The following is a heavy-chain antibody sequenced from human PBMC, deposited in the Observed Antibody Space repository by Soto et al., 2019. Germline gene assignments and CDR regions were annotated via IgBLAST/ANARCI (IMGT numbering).Heavy chain of an antibody. CDR1: GFTFDDYA. CDR2: ISWNSGTL. Sequence: EVQLVESGGGLVQPGRSLRLSCAASGFTFDDYAMHWVRQAPGKGLEWVSGISWNSGTLGYADSVKGRFTISRDNAKNSLYLQMNSLREEDTALYYCAKDLSPYYYDNSGSLRTYYYYGMDVWGQGTTVTVS. V-gene: IGHV3-9*01. J-gene: IGHJ6*02. CDR3: AKDLSPYYYDNSGSLRTYYYYGMDV. D-gene: IGHD3-22*01.